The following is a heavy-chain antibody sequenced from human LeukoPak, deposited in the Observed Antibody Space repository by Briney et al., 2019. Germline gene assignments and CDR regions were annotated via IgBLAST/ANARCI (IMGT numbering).Heavy chain of an antibody. CDR3: ARLVRRYGYGCDI. V-gene: IGHV4-59*08. J-gene: IGHJ4*02. D-gene: IGHD5-18*01. CDR2: IYYSGST. Sequence: SETQSLMCTVSGGSISSYCWSWIRQPPGKGLEWIGYIYYSGSTNYNPSLKSLVTISVDTSKNQFSLKLSSVTAADTAVYYRARLVRRYGYGCDIWGQGTLVTVSS. CDR1: GGSISSYC.